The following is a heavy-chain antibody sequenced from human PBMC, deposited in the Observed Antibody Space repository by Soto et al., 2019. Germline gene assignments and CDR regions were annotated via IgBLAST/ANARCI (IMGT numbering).Heavy chain of an antibody. Sequence: ASVKVSCKASGYTFTSYGISWVRQAPGQGLEWMGWISAYNGNTNYAQKLQGRVTMTTDTSTSTAYMELRSLRSDDTAVYYCASWWDDSSEADKNAVDIWGQGTMVTVSS. D-gene: IGHD3-22*01. J-gene: IGHJ3*02. CDR3: ASWWDDSSEADKNAVDI. CDR1: GYTFTSYG. V-gene: IGHV1-18*01. CDR2: ISAYNGNT.